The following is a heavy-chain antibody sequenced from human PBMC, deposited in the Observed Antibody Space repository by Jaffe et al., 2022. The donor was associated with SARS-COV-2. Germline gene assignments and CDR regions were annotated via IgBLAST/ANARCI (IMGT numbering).Heavy chain of an antibody. Sequence: QVQLQESGPGLVKPSETLSLTCTVSGGSISSYYWSWIRQPPGKGLEWIGYIYYSGSTNYNPSLKSRVTISVDTSKNQFSLKLSSVTAADTAVYYCATRYDSSGFDAFDIWGQGTMVTVSS. V-gene: IGHV4-59*08. CDR1: GGSISSYY. D-gene: IGHD3-22*01. CDR3: ATRYDSSGFDAFDI. CDR2: IYYSGST. J-gene: IGHJ3*02.